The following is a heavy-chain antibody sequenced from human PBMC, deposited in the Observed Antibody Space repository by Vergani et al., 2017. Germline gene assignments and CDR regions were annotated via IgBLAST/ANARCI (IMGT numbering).Heavy chain of an antibody. CDR3: ARDGYKAYFDY. Sequence: EVQLVESGGGLVQPGGSLRLSCAASGFTVSSNYMSWARQAPGKGLEWVSVIYSGGSTYYADSVKGRFTISRDNSKNTLYLQMNSLRAEDTAVYYCARDGYKAYFDYWGQGTLVTVSS. J-gene: IGHJ4*02. CDR1: GFTVSSNY. D-gene: IGHD5-24*01. V-gene: IGHV3-66*01. CDR2: IYSGGST.